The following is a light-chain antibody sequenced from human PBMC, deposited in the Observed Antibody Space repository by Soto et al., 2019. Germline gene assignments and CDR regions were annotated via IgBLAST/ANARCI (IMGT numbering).Light chain of an antibody. J-gene: IGKJ3*01. CDR3: QQYNNWPFT. V-gene: IGKV3-15*01. CDR1: QSVSSN. CDR2: GAS. Sequence: EIVMTQSPATLSVSPGERATLSCRASQSVSSNLAWYQQKPGQAPRLLIYGASTRATGSPARFSGSGSGTEFTLTISSLTSEDFAVYYCQQYNNWPFTFGPGTKVDIK.